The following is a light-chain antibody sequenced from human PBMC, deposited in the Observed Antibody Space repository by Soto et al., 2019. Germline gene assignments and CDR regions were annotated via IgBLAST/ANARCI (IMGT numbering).Light chain of an antibody. CDR3: QQYNSYRYT. CDR1: QSISSW. Sequence: DIQMTQSPSTLSASVGDRVTITCRASQSISSWLAWYQQKPGKAPKLLIYDASSMESGVPSRFSGSGSGTEFILTISSLQPDDFAPYYCQQYNSYRYTFGQGTKLEIK. CDR2: DAS. V-gene: IGKV1-5*01. J-gene: IGKJ2*01.